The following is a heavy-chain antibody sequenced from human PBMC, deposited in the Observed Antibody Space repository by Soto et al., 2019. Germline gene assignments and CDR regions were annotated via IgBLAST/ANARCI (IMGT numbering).Heavy chain of an antibody. CDR3: AKGGPLYCSGGSCYSGDYFDY. V-gene: IGHV3-30*18. D-gene: IGHD2-15*01. CDR2: ISYDGSNK. Sequence: PGESLKISCAASGFTFSSYGMHWVRQAPGKGLEWVAVISYDGSNKYYADSVKGRFTISRDNSKNTLYLQMNSLRAEDTAVYYCAKGGPLYCSGGSCYSGDYFDYWGQGTLVTVSS. J-gene: IGHJ4*02. CDR1: GFTFSSYG.